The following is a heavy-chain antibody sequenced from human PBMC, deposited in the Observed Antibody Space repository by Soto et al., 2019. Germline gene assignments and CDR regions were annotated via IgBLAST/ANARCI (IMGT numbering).Heavy chain of an antibody. CDR1: GYTFTSYD. V-gene: IGHV1-8*01. CDR2: MNPNSGNT. Sequence: ASLKVSCKASGYTFTSYDINWVRQATGQGLEWMGWMNPNSGNTGYAQKFQGRVTMTRNTSISTAYMELSSLRSEDTAVYYCARDRKVYYFSTGGAAGRNYCYYYMDVWGKESTVTV. CDR3: ARDRKVYYFSTGGAAGRNYCYYYMDV. J-gene: IGHJ6*03. D-gene: IGHD2-8*02.